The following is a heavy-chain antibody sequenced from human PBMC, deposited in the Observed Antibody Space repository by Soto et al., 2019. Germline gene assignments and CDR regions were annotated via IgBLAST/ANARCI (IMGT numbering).Heavy chain of an antibody. V-gene: IGHV4-59*01. CDR2: IYYIEST. J-gene: IGHJ4*02. Sequence: SETLSLTCTVSGGSIRSYYWSWIRQPPGKGLEWIGYIYYIESTNYNPSLKSRVTISIDTSKNQFSLKLTSVTAADTAVYYCGRDMSAYGDYHYWGQGTLVTVSS. CDR3: GRDMSAYGDYHY. CDR1: GGSIRSYY. D-gene: IGHD4-17*01.